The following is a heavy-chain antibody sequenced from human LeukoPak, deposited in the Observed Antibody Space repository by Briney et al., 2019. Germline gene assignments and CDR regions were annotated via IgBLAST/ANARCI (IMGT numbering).Heavy chain of an antibody. D-gene: IGHD6-19*01. J-gene: IGHJ4*02. CDR1: GDSVSSNSAA. CDR3: TRDEQWLVYFGC. CDR2: TYYRSKWYN. V-gene: IGHV6-1*01. Sequence: SQTLSLTCAISGDSVSSNSAAWNWIRQSPSRGLEWLGRTYYRSKWYNGYAESVKSRITINPHTSKNQFSLQLNSVTPEDTAVYYCTRDEQWLVYFGCWGQGTLVTVSS.